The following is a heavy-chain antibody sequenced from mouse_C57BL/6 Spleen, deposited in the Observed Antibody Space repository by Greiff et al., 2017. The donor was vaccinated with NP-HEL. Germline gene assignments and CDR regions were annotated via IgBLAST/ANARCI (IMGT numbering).Heavy chain of an antibody. CDR2: IYPGSGST. Sequence: VQLVESGAELVKPGASVKMSCKASGYTFTSYWITWVKQRPGQGLEWIGDIYPGSGSTNYNEKFKSKATLTVDTSSSTAYMQLSSLTSEDSAVYYCARLTTTVVDYAMDYWGQGTSVTVSS. CDR1: GYTFTSYW. V-gene: IGHV1-55*01. CDR3: ARLTTTVVDYAMDY. J-gene: IGHJ4*01. D-gene: IGHD1-1*01.